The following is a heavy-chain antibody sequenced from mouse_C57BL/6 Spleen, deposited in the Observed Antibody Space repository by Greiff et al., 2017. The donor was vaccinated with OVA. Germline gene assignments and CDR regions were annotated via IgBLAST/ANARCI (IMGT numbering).Heavy chain of an antibody. CDR1: GYTFTSYW. J-gene: IGHJ1*03. CDR3: ASPLCSWYFDV. V-gene: IGHV1-64*01. Sequence: QVQLQQPGAELVKPGASVKLSCKASGYTFTSYWMHWVKQRPGQGLEWIGMIHPNSGSTNYNEKFKSKATLTVDKSSSTAYMQLSSLTSEDSAVYYCASPLCSWYFDVWGTGTTVTVSS. CDR2: IHPNSGST.